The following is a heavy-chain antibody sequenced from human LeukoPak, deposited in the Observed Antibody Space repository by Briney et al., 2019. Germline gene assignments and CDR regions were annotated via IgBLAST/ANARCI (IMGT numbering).Heavy chain of an antibody. V-gene: IGHV1-2*06. D-gene: IGHD6-19*01. CDR3: VRDFVASLAVARLGYFDY. Sequence: ASVTVSCTASGYTFTGYYMHWVRQAPGQGLEWMGRINPNSGGTNYAQKLQGRVTMTTDTSTNTAYMELRSLRSDDTAVYYCVRDFVASLAVARLGYFDYWGQGTLVTVSS. J-gene: IGHJ4*02. CDR2: INPNSGGT. CDR1: GYTFTGYY.